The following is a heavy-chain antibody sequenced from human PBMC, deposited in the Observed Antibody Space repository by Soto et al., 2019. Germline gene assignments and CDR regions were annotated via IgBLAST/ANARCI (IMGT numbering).Heavy chain of an antibody. D-gene: IGHD1-26*01. CDR3: AREGGIVGATAAEY. Sequence: QVQLQESGPGLVKPSQTLSLTCTVSGGSISSGGYYWGWIRQHPGKGLEWIGYIYYSGSTYYNPSLKTRVSISVDTSKHLFSLTLSSVTAADTAVYYCAREGGIVGATAAEYWGQGTLVTVSS. CDR1: GGSISSGGYY. CDR2: IYYSGST. J-gene: IGHJ4*02. V-gene: IGHV4-31*03.